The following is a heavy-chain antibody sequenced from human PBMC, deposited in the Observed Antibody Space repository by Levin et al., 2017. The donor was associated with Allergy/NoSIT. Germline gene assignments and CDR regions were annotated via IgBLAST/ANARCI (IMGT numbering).Heavy chain of an antibody. D-gene: IGHD6-6*01. CDR2: ISAYNCHT. Sequence: ASVKVSCKASGYTFTTYGISWVRQAPGQGLEWMGWISAYNCHTNYAQNFQGRVSMTTDTSTSTAYMELRSLRSDDAAVYYCARDYIAARPGWFDPWGQGTLVTVSS. CDR3: ARDYIAARPGWFDP. V-gene: IGHV1-18*01. J-gene: IGHJ5*02. CDR1: GYTFTTYG.